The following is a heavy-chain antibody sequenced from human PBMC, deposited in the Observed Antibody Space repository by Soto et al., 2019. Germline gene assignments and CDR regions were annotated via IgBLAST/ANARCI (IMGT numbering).Heavy chain of an antibody. V-gene: IGHV1-2*02. Sequence: ASVKVSCKASGYSFTGYYMHWVRQAPGQGLEWMGWINPNSGGTHYAQKFQGRVTMTRDTSISTAYMELSRLTSDDTAMYYCATEVSNGEYGLDVGGQGTTVTAP. CDR3: ATEVSNGEYGLDV. CDR1: GYSFTGYY. CDR2: INPNSGGT. J-gene: IGHJ6*02. D-gene: IGHD2-8*01.